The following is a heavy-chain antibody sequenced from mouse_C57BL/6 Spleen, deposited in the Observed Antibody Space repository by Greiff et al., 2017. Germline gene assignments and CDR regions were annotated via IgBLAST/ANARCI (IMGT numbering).Heavy chain of an antibody. Sequence: QVQLQQPGAELVMPGASVKLSCKASGYTFTSYWMHWVKQRPGQGLEWIGEIDPADSYTNYNQKFKGKSTLTVDKSSSTAYMQLSSLTSEDSAVYYCASFNWDGVYWGQGTTLTVSS. D-gene: IGHD4-1*01. CDR1: GYTFTSYW. V-gene: IGHV1-69*01. CDR3: ASFNWDGVY. CDR2: IDPADSYT. J-gene: IGHJ2*01.